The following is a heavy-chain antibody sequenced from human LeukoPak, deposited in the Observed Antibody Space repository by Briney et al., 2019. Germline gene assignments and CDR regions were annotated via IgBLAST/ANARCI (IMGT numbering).Heavy chain of an antibody. D-gene: IGHD3-16*01. CDR1: GFTFTPQG. Sequence: GGSLRLSCVDSGFTFTPQGIHWVRQAPGKGLEWVTVISYDGNNKYYADSVKGRFTISRDNSKNTLYLQMNSLKAEDTAIYYCAGGGGHFDYWGPGTLVTVSS. V-gene: IGHV3-30*03. J-gene: IGHJ4*02. CDR2: ISYDGNNK. CDR3: AGGGGHFDY.